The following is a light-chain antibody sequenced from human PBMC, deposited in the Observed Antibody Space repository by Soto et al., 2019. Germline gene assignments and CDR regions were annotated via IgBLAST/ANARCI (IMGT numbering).Light chain of an antibody. CDR1: KNDIGVYDF. CDR2: EVF. V-gene: IGLV2-8*01. Sequence: QSVLTQPPSASGSPGQSVTISCTGTKNDIGVYDFVSWYQHHPGKAPRLIIYEVFQRPSEVPHRFSGSKSGNTASLTVSGLQAADEADYFCKSYAGSNTYVFGSGTNVTVL. J-gene: IGLJ1*01. CDR3: KSYAGSNTYV.